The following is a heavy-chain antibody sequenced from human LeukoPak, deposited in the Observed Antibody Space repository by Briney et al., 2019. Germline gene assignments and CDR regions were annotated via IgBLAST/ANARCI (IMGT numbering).Heavy chain of an antibody. Sequence: ASVKVSCKASGYTFTSYYMHWVRQAPGQGLERMGIINPSGGSTSYAQKFQGRVTITADESTSTAYMELSSLRSEDTAVYYCARDQSDTAMGPFDYWGQGTLVTVSS. V-gene: IGHV1-46*01. J-gene: IGHJ4*02. CDR2: INPSGGST. CDR1: GYTFTSYY. CDR3: ARDQSDTAMGPFDY. D-gene: IGHD5-18*01.